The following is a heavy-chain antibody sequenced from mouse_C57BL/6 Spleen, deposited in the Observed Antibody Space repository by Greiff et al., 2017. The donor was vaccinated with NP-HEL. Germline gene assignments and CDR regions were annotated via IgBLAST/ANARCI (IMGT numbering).Heavy chain of an antibody. CDR3: ARWDDYDGAWFAY. CDR1: GYAFTNYL. Sequence: QVQLQQSGAELVRPGTSVKVSCKASGYAFTNYLIEWVKQRPGQGLEWIGVINPGSGGTNYNEKFKGKATLTADKSSSTAYMQLSSLTSEDSAVYFCARWDDYDGAWFAYWGQGTLVTVSA. D-gene: IGHD2-4*01. V-gene: IGHV1-54*01. CDR2: INPGSGGT. J-gene: IGHJ3*01.